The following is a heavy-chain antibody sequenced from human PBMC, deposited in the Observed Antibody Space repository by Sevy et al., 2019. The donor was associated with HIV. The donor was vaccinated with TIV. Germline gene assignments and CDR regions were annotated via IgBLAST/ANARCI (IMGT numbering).Heavy chain of an antibody. D-gene: IGHD1-26*01. J-gene: IGHJ4*02. CDR2: ISYDGSRK. CDR3: ASDLALSGSYSWLAY. V-gene: IGHV3-30*14. CDR1: GFTFSSYT. Sequence: GGSLRLSCAASGFTFSSYTMHWVRQAPGKGLEWVAFISYDGSRKYYADSVKGRFTISRDNSKNTLHLQMNNLRAEDTAVFYCASDLALSGSYSWLAYWGQGTLVTVSS.